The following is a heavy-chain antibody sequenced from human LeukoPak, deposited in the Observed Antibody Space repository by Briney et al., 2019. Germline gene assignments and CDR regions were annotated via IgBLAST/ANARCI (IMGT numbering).Heavy chain of an antibody. V-gene: IGHV4-59*01. D-gene: IGHD2-21*01. CDR3: ARGVVIAPQTFDY. CDR1: GGSISSYS. J-gene: IGHJ4*02. CDR2: IYYSGST. Sequence: SETLSLTCTVSGGSISSYSWSWIRQPPGKGVEWIGYIYYSGSTNYNPSLKSRVTISVDTSKNQFSLKLSSVTAADTAVYYCARGVVIAPQTFDYWGQGTLVTVSS.